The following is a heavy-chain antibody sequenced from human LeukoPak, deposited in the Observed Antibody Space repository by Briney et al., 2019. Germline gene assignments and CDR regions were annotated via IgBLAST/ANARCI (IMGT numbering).Heavy chain of an antibody. D-gene: IGHD6-13*01. CDR2: MNPNSGNT. CDR1: AYTFTSND. Sequence: ASVRVSCKASAYTFTSNDINWVRQATGQGLEWMGWMNPNSGNTGYAQKFQGRVTMTRNTSISTAYMELSSLRSEDTAVYYCARGKIAAADYWGQGTLVTVSS. V-gene: IGHV1-8*01. J-gene: IGHJ4*02. CDR3: ARGKIAAADY.